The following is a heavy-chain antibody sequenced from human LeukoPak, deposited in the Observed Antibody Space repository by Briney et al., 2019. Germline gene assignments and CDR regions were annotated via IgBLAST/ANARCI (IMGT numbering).Heavy chain of an antibody. CDR1: GFTFSSHW. Sequence: PGGSLRLSCVASGFTFSSHWMIWVRQAPGKGLQCVANIKEDGSEKHYVDSVKGRFTISGDNAKNSLFLQMDSLRAEDTAVYYCARDRRYFDYWDQGTLVTVSS. J-gene: IGHJ4*02. CDR3: ARDRRYFDY. CDR2: IKEDGSEK. V-gene: IGHV3-7*01.